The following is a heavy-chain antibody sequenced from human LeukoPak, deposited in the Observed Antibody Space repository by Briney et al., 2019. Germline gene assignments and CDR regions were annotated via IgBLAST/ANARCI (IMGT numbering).Heavy chain of an antibody. CDR2: IYSGGTT. V-gene: IGHV3-53*04. J-gene: IGHJ4*02. CDR3: ARVDTVMAYYFDL. Sequence: GGSLRLSRAASGFTVSTNCMTWVRQAPGKGLEWVSTIYSGGTTYYADSVMGRFTISRHNSRNTLYLQMNSLRAEDTAVYYCARVDTVMAYYFDLWGQGTLVTVSS. CDR1: GFTVSTNC. D-gene: IGHD5-18*01.